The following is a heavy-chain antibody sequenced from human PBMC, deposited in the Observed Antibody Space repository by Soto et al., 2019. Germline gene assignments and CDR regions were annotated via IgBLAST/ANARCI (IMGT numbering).Heavy chain of an antibody. Sequence: PGGSLRLSCVASGFTFSSYWMSWVRQAPGKGLEWVANIKQDGSEKYYVDSVKGRFTISRDNAKNSLYLQMNSLRAEDTAVYYCARMATGTLGADDAFDIWGQGTMVTVSS. D-gene: IGHD1-1*01. J-gene: IGHJ3*02. CDR3: ARMATGTLGADDAFDI. CDR1: GFTFSSYW. CDR2: IKQDGSEK. V-gene: IGHV3-7*03.